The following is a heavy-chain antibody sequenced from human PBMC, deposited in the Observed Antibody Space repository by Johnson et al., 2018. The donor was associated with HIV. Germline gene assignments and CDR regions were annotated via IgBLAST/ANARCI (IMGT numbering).Heavy chain of an antibody. CDR2: IRYDGSNK. CDR1: GFTFSSYW. V-gene: IGHV3-7*04. Sequence: VQLVESGGGLVKPGGSLRLSCAASGFTFSSYWMSWVRQAPGKGLEWVAFIRYDGSNKYYADSVKGRFTISRDSAKNSLYLQMNSLRAEDTALYYCARGVSSGYYSNAFDVWGQGTMATVSS. D-gene: IGHD3-22*01. J-gene: IGHJ3*01. CDR3: ARGVSSGYYSNAFDV.